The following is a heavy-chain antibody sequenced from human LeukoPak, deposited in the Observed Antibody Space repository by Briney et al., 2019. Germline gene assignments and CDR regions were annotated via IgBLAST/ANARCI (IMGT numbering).Heavy chain of an antibody. V-gene: IGHV3-30-3*01. CDR3: AREDSWYAFDI. CDR2: ISYDGSNK. Sequence: GGSLRLSCAASGFTFSSYAMHWVRQAPGKGLEWVAVISYDGSNKYYADSVKGRFTISRDNPKNTLYLQMNSLRAEDTAVYYCAREDSWYAFDIWGQGTMVTVSS. D-gene: IGHD6-13*01. CDR1: GFTFSSYA. J-gene: IGHJ3*02.